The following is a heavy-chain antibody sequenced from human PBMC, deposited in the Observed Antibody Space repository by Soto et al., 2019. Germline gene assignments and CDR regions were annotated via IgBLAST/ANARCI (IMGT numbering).Heavy chain of an antibody. CDR3: ARDRYGYDSAKPYYMDV. CDR2: ISSSSSYI. CDR1: GFTFSSYS. J-gene: IGHJ6*03. V-gene: IGHV3-21*01. Sequence: GGSLRLSCAASGFTFSSYSMNWVRQAPGKGLEWVSSISSSSSYIYYAGSVKGRFTISRDNAKNSPYLQMNSLRAEDTAVYYCARDRYGYDSAKPYYMDVWGKGTTVTVSS. D-gene: IGHD5-12*01.